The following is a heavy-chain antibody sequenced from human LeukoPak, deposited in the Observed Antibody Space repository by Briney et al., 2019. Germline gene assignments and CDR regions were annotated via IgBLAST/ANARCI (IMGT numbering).Heavy chain of an antibody. CDR2: INPNSGGT. V-gene: IGHV1-2*02. J-gene: IGHJ3*02. Sequence: ASVKVSCKASGYTFTGYYMHWVRQAPGQGLEWMGWINPNSGGTKYAQKFQGRVTMTRDTSINTAYMEVRRLTSDDTAVYYCARERGTLAVAGDAVDIWGQGTMVTVSS. CDR3: ARERGTLAVAGDAVDI. CDR1: GYTFTGYY. D-gene: IGHD6-19*01.